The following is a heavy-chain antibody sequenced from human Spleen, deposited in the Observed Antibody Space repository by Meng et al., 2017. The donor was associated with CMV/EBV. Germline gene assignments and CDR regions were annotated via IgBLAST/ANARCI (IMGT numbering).Heavy chain of an antibody. Sequence: GESLKISCAASGFTFSSYAMSWVRQAPGKGLEWVSSISSSSSYIYYADSVKGRFTISRDNAKNSLYLQMNSLRAEDTAVYYCARDGENYYDSSGYDHPFDYWGQGTLVTVSS. CDR3: ARDGENYYDSSGYDHPFDY. V-gene: IGHV3-21*01. CDR1: GFTFSSYA. J-gene: IGHJ4*02. D-gene: IGHD3-22*01. CDR2: ISSSSSYI.